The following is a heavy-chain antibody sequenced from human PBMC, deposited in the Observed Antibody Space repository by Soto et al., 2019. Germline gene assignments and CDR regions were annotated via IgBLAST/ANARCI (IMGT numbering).Heavy chain of an antibody. Sequence: QVQLQESGPGLVKPSQTLSLTCTVSGGSISSGDYYWSWIRQPPGKGLEWIGYIYYSGSTYYNPSLKSRVTISVDTSKNQFSLKLSSVTAADTAVYYCARGLRYFDWLPHFDYWGQGTLVTVSS. D-gene: IGHD3-9*01. CDR3: ARGLRYFDWLPHFDY. CDR2: IYYSGST. J-gene: IGHJ4*02. V-gene: IGHV4-30-4*01. CDR1: GGSISSGDYY.